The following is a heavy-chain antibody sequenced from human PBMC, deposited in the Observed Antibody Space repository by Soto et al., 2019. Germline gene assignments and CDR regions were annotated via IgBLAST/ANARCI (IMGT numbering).Heavy chain of an antibody. V-gene: IGHV3-30*18. D-gene: IGHD3-10*01. CDR2: ISYDGSNK. J-gene: IGHJ6*02. CDR3: AKDFRXTGIRGVIIPYYYGMDV. Sequence: PGGSLRLSCAASGFTFSGYGMHWVRQAPGKGLEWVAVISYDGSNKYYADSVKGRFTISRDNSKNTLYLQMNSLRAEDTAVYYCAKDFRXTGIRGVIIPYYYGMDVWGQGTTVTVSS. CDR1: GFTFSGYG.